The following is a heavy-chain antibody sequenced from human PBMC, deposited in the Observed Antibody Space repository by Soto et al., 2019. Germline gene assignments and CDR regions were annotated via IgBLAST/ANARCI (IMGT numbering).Heavy chain of an antibody. CDR1: GFIFNNYA. V-gene: IGHV3-21*01. CDR2: ISSSSSYI. CDR3: ARDRRDTAMVLSADY. J-gene: IGHJ4*02. Sequence: GGSLRLSCAASGFIFNNYAMNWVRQAPGKGLQWVSSISSSSSYIYYADSVKGRFTISRDNVKNSLYLQMNSLRAEDTAVYYCARDRRDTAMVLSADYWGQGTLVTVSS. D-gene: IGHD5-18*01.